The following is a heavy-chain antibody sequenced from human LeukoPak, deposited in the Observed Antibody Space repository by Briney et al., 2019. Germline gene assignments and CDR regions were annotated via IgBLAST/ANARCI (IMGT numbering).Heavy chain of an antibody. D-gene: IGHD1-26*01. V-gene: IGHV4-30-2*01. J-gene: IGHJ4*02. CDR1: GGSISSGGYY. CDR2: IYHSGST. CDR3: ARGDEVGATDAFDY. Sequence: SQTLSLTCTVSGGSISSGGYYWSWIRQPPGKGLEWIGYIYHSGSTYYNPSLKSRVTISVDRSKNQFSLQLNSVTPEDTAVYYCARGDEVGATDAFDYWGQGTLVTVSS.